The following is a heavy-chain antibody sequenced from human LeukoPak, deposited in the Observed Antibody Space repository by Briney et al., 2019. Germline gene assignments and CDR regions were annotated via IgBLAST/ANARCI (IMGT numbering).Heavy chain of an antibody. CDR1: GDSISSSHW. Sequence: ETLSLTCTVSGDSISSSHWWSWVRQAPGKGLEWVSSISTSSSYVYYADSVKGRFTISRDNAKNSLYLQMNSLRAEDTAVYYCARGSEWELLSCDFWGQGTVVTVSS. D-gene: IGHD1-26*01. V-gene: IGHV3-21*01. CDR3: ARGSEWELLSCDF. J-gene: IGHJ4*02. CDR2: ISTSSSYV.